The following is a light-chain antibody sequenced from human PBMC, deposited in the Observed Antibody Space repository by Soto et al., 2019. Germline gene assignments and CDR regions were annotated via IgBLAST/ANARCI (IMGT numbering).Light chain of an antibody. CDR2: GAS. Sequence: EIVVSQSPATLSVSQGERATLSCRASHSVSSNLALYQQKPGQAPSLLIYGASTRATGTPARFSGSGSGTEFTLTISSLQSEDFAVYYCQQYIRWPLTFGGGTKVDIK. CDR1: HSVSSN. J-gene: IGKJ4*01. CDR3: QQYIRWPLT. V-gene: IGKV3-15*01.